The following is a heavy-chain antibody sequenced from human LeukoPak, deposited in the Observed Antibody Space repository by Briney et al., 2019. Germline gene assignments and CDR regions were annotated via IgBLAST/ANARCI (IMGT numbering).Heavy chain of an antibody. D-gene: IGHD6-19*01. CDR1: GFTFSSYA. CDR2: ISGSGGRT. J-gene: IGHJ4*02. CDR3: AKDSSGWSKDY. Sequence: GGSLRLSCAASGFTFSSYAMSWVREAPGKGLEWVSAISGSGGRTYYADSVKGRFTISRDNSKNTLYLQMNSLRAEDTAVYYCAKDSSGWSKDYWGQGTLVTVSS. V-gene: IGHV3-23*01.